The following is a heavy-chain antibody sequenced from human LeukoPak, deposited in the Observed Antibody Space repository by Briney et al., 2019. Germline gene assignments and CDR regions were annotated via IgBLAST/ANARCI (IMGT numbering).Heavy chain of an antibody. D-gene: IGHD5-18*01. J-gene: IGHJ4*02. CDR1: GGIFSSYA. V-gene: IGHV1-69*06. CDR3: ARGRGYSTSSPFDY. CDR2: IFAIFGTA. Sequence: GASVKVSCKTSGGIFSSYAINWVRQAPGQGLEWMGGIFAIFGTANYAQKFQGRVTITADKSTTTAYMELSSLRSEDTAVYFCARGRGYSTSSPFDYWGQGTLVTVSS.